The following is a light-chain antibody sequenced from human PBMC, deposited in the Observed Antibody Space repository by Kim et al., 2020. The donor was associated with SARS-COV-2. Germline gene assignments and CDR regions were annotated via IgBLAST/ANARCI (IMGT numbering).Light chain of an antibody. V-gene: IGLV2-14*03. CDR3: YSYTLSSTWV. Sequence: GQSITVSCTGASRDVGGYNFVSWYQQHPGKAPKLMIYDVNIRHSGVSGRFSGSKSANAASLTISGLQAEDEADYYCYSYTLSSTWVFGGGTQLTVL. CDR2: DVN. J-gene: IGLJ3*02. CDR1: SRDVGGYNF.